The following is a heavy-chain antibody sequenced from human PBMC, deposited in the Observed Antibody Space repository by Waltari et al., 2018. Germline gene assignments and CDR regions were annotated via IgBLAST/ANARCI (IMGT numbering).Heavy chain of an antibody. CDR2: IIPIFGTA. V-gene: IGHV1-69*06. Sequence: QVQLVQSGAEVKKPGASVTVSCQASGYTFSSYAISWVRPAPGQGLEWMGRIIPIFGTANYAQKFQGRVTITADKSTSTAYMELSSLRSEDTAVYYCAREGAQYSGSRNSAFDIWGQGTMVTVSS. CDR1: GYTFSSYA. J-gene: IGHJ3*02. CDR3: AREGAQYSGSRNSAFDI. D-gene: IGHD1-26*01.